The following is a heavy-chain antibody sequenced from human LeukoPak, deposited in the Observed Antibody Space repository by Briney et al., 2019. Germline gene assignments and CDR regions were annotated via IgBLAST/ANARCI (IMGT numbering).Heavy chain of an antibody. V-gene: IGHV3-66*01. J-gene: IGHJ4*02. CDR1: GFTVSSSY. CDR2: IYSGGNT. CDR3: ASSISGSYYY. D-gene: IGHD1-26*01. Sequence: TGGSLRRSCAASGFTVSSSYMTWVRQAPGKGLEWVSGIYSGGNTYYADSVKGRFTISRDISKNTLYLQMNTLRAEDTAVYYCASSISGSYYYWGQGTLVTVSS.